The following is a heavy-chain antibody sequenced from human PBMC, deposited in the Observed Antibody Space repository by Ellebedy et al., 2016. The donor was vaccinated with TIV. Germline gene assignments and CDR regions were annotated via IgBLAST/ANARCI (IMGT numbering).Heavy chain of an antibody. CDR3: AKDGVAGSFDY. CDR1: GFTFSSYA. CDR2: ISGSGGST. D-gene: IGHD6-19*01. J-gene: IGHJ4*02. V-gene: IGHV3-23*01. Sequence: GESLKISXAASGFTFSSYAMSWVRQAPGKGLEWVSAISGSGGSTYYADSVKGRFTISRDNSKNTLYLQMNSLRAEDTAVYYCAKDGVAGSFDYWGQGTLVTVSS.